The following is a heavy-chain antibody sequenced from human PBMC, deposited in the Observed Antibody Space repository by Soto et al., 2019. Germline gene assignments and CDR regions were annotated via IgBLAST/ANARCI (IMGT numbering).Heavy chain of an antibody. CDR2: IWYDGSNK. D-gene: IGHD3-22*01. CDR1: GFTFSSYG. V-gene: IGHV3-33*01. J-gene: IGHJ4*02. Sequence: GGSLRLSCAASGFTFSSYGMHWVRQAPGKGLEWVAVIWYDGSNKYYADSVKGRFTISRDNSKNTLYLQMNSLRAEDTAVYYCARGRYYYDSSGYSLFDYWGQGTLVTVSS. CDR3: ARGRYYYDSSGYSLFDY.